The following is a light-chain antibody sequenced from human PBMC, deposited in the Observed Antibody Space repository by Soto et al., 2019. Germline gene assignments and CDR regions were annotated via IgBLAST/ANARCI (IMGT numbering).Light chain of an antibody. CDR3: CSYAGSSTYV. CDR1: SSDIGGYDL. J-gene: IGLJ1*01. CDR2: ADN. Sequence: QSVLTQPASVSGSPGQSITISCTGTSSDIGGYDLVSWYQQHPGKAPKLILYADNKRPSGVSDRFSGSKSGNTASLTISGLQAEDEADYYCCSYAGSSTYVFGTGTKVTVL. V-gene: IGLV2-23*01.